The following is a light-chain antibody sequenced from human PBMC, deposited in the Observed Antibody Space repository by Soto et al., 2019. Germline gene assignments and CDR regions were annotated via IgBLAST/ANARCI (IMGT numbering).Light chain of an antibody. CDR2: GAS. Sequence: EIVMTQSPATLSVSPGEGATLSCRASQSIAGNLAWYQQKPGQAPRLLIYGASTRATGIPARFSGSGSGTEFTLTISSLQSEDFAVYYCQQYNNWPPYTFGQGTKLEIK. J-gene: IGKJ2*01. CDR1: QSIAGN. CDR3: QQYNNWPPYT. V-gene: IGKV3-15*01.